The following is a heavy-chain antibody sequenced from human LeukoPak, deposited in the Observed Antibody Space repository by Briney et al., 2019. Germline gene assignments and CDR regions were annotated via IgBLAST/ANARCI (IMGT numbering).Heavy chain of an antibody. V-gene: IGHV4-34*01. Sequence: SETLSLTCAVYGGSFSSYYLSWIRQSPGKGLEWIGEINHSGSTNYNPSLKSRVTISVDTSKNQFSLKLSSVTAADTAVYYCARGQGWVVPLDYWGQGTLVTVSS. CDR3: ARGQGWVVPLDY. CDR2: INHSGST. CDR1: GGSFSSYY. D-gene: IGHD2-15*01. J-gene: IGHJ4*02.